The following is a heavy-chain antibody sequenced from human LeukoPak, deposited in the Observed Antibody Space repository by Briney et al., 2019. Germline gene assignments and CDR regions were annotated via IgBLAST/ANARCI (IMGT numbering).Heavy chain of an antibody. CDR3: ARVLPDFWSGQIYYYYYGMDV. D-gene: IGHD3-3*01. CDR1: GFTFSSYE. V-gene: IGHV3-48*03. Sequence: GGSLRLSCAASGFTFSSYEMNWVRQAPGKGLEWVSYISSSGSTIYYADSVKGRFTISRDNAKNSLYLQMNSLRAEDTAVYYCARVLPDFWSGQIYYYYYGMDVWGQGTTVTVSS. CDR2: ISSSGSTI. J-gene: IGHJ6*02.